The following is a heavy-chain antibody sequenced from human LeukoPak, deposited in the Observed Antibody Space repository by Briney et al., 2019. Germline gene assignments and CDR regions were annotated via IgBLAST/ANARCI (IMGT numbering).Heavy chain of an antibody. CDR1: GDSINNYH. D-gene: IGHD4-17*01. V-gene: IGHV4-59*01. J-gene: IGHJ4*02. CDR3: ARDDYGDYGLPDY. Sequence: PSETLSLTCTVSGDSINNYHWSWIRQPPGKGLEWIAFIYTSGNTNYDPSLKSRVTISVDTSKNQFSLKLSSVTAADTAVYYCARDDYGDYGLPDYWGQGTLVTVSS. CDR2: IYTSGNT.